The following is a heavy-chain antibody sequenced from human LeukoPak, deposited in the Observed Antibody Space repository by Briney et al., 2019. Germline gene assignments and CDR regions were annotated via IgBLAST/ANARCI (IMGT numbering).Heavy chain of an antibody. Sequence: SETLSLTCTVSGDSISNYYWNCARQPPGKGLEWIGYIHSSGSTNYNPSLKSRVTMSVDTSKNQISLKWSSVTAADTAVYYCARTAYFDSWGQGTLDTVSS. J-gene: IGHJ4*02. CDR3: ARTAYFDS. CDR1: GDSISNYY. CDR2: IHSSGST. V-gene: IGHV4-59*01.